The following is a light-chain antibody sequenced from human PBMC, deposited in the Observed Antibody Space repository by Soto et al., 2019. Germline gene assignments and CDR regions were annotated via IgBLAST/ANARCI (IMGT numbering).Light chain of an antibody. CDR3: QQYGNSGVT. V-gene: IGKV3-20*01. CDR2: GVS. Sequence: EIVLTQSPGTLSLSPGERATLSCRASQSVNSNYLAWHQQKPGQAPRLLIYGVSSRATGIPDRFSGSGSGKDFTLTISRLEPEDFAVYYCQQYGNSGVTFGPGTKVDIK. CDR1: QSVNSNY. J-gene: IGKJ3*01.